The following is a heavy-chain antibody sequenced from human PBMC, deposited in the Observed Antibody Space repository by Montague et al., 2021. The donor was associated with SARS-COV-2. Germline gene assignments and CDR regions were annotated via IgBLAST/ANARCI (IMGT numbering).Heavy chain of an antibody. CDR1: GGSISSGGYY. V-gene: IGHV4-31*03. CDR3: ARVLGGYCSGGSCYRGWYFDL. Sequence: TLSLTCTVSGGSISSGGYYWSWIRQHPGKGLEWIGYIYYSGSTYYNPSLKSRVTISVDTSKNQFSLKLSSVTAADTAVCYCARVLGGYCSGGSCYRGWYFDLWGRGTLVTVSS. D-gene: IGHD2-15*01. CDR2: IYYSGST. J-gene: IGHJ2*01.